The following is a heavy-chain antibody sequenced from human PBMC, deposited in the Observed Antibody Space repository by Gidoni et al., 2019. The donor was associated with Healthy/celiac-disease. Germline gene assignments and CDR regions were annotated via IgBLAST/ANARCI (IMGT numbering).Heavy chain of an antibody. CDR3: ARYIAVAGMGDAFDI. D-gene: IGHD6-19*01. CDR1: SNY. Sequence: SNYMSWVRQAPGKGLEWVSVIYSGGSTYYADSVKGRFTISRDNSKNTLYLQMNSLRAEDTGVYYCARYIAVAGMGDAFDIWGQGTMVTVSS. CDR2: IYSGGST. J-gene: IGHJ3*02. V-gene: IGHV3-53*01.